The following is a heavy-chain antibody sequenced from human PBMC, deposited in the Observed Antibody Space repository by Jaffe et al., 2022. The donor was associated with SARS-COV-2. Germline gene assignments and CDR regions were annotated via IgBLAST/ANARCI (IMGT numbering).Heavy chain of an antibody. Sequence: QVQLVQSGAEVKKPGASVKVSCKASGYTFTIYAMQWVRQAPGQRLEWMGWINAGNGNTKYSQNFQGRVTITRDTSATTAYMELSSLRSEDTAVYYCARGRQGDVWGQGTTVTVSS. V-gene: IGHV1-3*01. CDR3: ARGRQGDV. J-gene: IGHJ6*02. CDR1: GYTFTIYA. CDR2: INAGNGNT.